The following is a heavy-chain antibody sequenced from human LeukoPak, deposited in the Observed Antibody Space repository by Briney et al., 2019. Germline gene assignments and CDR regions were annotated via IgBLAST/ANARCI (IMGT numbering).Heavy chain of an antibody. CDR1: GYTFTGYY. D-gene: IGHD4-23*01. J-gene: IGHJ4*02. CDR2: INTNTGNP. Sequence: VASVKVSCKASGYTFTGYYMHWVRQAPGQGLEWMGWINTNTGNPTYAQGFTGRFVFSLDTSVSTAYLQISSLKTEDTAVYYCARRVVNAAPDYWGQGTLVTVSS. V-gene: IGHV7-4-1*02. CDR3: ARRVVNAAPDY.